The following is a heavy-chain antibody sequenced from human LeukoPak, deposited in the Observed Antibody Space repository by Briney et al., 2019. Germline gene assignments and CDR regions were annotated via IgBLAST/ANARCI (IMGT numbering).Heavy chain of an antibody. D-gene: IGHD3-22*01. CDR2: IYYSGST. V-gene: IGHV4-39*01. CDR3: AALVYYDSSGYYVNPDY. CDR1: GGSISSSSYY. Sequence: SETLSLTCTVSGGSISSSSYYWGWIRQPPGKGLEWIGSIYYSGSTYYNPSLKSRVTISVDTSKNQFSLKLSSVTAADTAVYYCAALVYYDSSGYYVNPDYWGQGTLVTVSS. J-gene: IGHJ4*02.